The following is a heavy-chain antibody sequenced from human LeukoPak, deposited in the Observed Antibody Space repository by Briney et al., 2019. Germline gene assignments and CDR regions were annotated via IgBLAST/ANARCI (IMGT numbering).Heavy chain of an antibody. V-gene: IGHV3-74*01. Sequence: GGSLRLSCAASGFTFSNYWMHWVRQAPGKGLVWVSRINSDGRSTNYADSVKGRFTISRDNAKNTLYLQMNSLRAEDTAVYYCARDGELWSGESGAFDIWGQGTMVTVSS. CDR3: ARDGELWSGESGAFDI. D-gene: IGHD3-16*01. J-gene: IGHJ3*02. CDR1: GFTFSNYW. CDR2: INSDGRST.